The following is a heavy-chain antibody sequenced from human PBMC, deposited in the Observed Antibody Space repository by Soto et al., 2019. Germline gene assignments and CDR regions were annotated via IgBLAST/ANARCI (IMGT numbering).Heavy chain of an antibody. V-gene: IGHV4-59*08. CDR2: IYYSGST. J-gene: IGHJ4*02. Sequence: QVQLQESGPGLVKPSETLSLTCTVSGGSISSYYWSWIRQPPGKGLEWIGFIYYSGSTNYNPSLTSPLTMSADPSKHHFSLQVRSVTAADTAVYYCARGTSALEFDYWGQGTLVTVSS. D-gene: IGHD1-1*01. CDR1: GGSISSYY. CDR3: ARGTSALEFDY.